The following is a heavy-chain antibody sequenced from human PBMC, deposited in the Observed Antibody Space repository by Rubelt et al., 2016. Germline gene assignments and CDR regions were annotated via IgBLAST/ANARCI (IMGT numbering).Heavy chain of an antibody. J-gene: IGHJ6*02. CDR3: ARANGMDV. V-gene: IGHV3-48*02. CDR1: RGYN. Sequence: RGYNMHWVRQAPGKGLAWVSYISGSSGTIYYADSVEGRFTISRDNAKNSLYLQMNSLRDDDTAVYYCARANGMDVWGQGTTVTVSS. CDR2: ISGSSGTI.